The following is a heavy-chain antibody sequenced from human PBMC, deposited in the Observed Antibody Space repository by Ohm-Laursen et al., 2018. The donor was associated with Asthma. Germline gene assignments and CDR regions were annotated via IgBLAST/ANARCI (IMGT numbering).Heavy chain of an antibody. CDR2: IGAYNGDT. CDR1: GGTFSSYA. D-gene: IGHD4-17*01. CDR3: TRDIGYGDDTFDY. V-gene: IGHV1-18*01. J-gene: IGHJ4*02. Sequence: ASVKVSCNASGGTFSSYAISWVRQAPGQGLEWMGWIGAYNGDTNYAQRLQDRITLTTDTFTSTAYMELRSLRSDDTAVYYCTRDIGYGDDTFDYWGQGTLVTVSS.